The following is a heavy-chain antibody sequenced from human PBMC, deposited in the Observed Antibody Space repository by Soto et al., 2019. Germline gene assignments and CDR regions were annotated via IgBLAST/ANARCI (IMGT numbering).Heavy chain of an antibody. CDR1: GFRFKSFV. CDR2: TSYDGNTK. Sequence: QLVESGGGVVQPGTSLRLSCAASGFRFKSFVMHWVRQVPGKGLQWVALTSYDGNTKYYGDSVQGRFIVSRDNSKNTLDLQMASLRLEDTALYYCARWGARGGLDLWGQGTLVSVSS. CDR3: ARWGARGGLDL. D-gene: IGHD3-16*01. V-gene: IGHV3-30*19. J-gene: IGHJ5*02.